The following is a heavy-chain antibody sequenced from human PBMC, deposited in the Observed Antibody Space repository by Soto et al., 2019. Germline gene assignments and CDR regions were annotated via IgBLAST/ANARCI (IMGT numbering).Heavy chain of an antibody. CDR1: GGSLSSYY. CDR3: ARDGIAVARGGGYYYGMDV. Sequence: PSETLSLPCTASGGSLSSYYWSWTRQPAGKGLEWIGRIYPIGSTTYNPSLKRRVTVSVDTTKTQFSLKLSSVTPADTAVYYCARDGIAVARGGGYYYGMDVWGQGTTVTVSS. D-gene: IGHD6-19*01. CDR2: IYPIGST. J-gene: IGHJ6*02. V-gene: IGHV4-4*07.